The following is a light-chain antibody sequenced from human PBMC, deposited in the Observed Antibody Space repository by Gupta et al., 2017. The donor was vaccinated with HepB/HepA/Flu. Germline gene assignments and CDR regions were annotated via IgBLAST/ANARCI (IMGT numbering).Light chain of an antibody. V-gene: IGLV1-51*02. J-gene: IGLJ3*02. CDR3: GTWDSSLGGGV. Sequence: SVFTQPPSVSAAPGQKVTISCSGSSSNIGNNYVSWYQQVPGTAPKLLIYENSKRPSGIPDRFSGSRSGTSATLGITGLQTGDEAYYYCGTWDSSLGGGVFGGGTKLTVL. CDR1: SSNIGNNY. CDR2: ENS.